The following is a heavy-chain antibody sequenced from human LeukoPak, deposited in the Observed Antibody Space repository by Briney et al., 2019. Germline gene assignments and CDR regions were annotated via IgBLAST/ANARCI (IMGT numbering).Heavy chain of an antibody. CDR1: GFTFSDYY. CDR3: ARENYGDSGGLDY. CDR2: IWYRVTEN. Sequence: GGSLRLSCAASGFTFSDYYMSWIRQAPGKGLEWVGVIWYRVTENDYADSVKGRFTISRDDSRNTVYLEMKSLRVEDTAVYYCARENYGDSGGLDYWGRGTLVTVS. V-gene: IGHV3-33*08. D-gene: IGHD4-17*01. J-gene: IGHJ4*02.